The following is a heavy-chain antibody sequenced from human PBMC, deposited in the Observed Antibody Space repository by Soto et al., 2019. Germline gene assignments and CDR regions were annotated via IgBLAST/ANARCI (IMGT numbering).Heavy chain of an antibody. CDR1: GFTFSSSA. CDR3: AKLLVYALGSTAVQH. CDR2: ISGNGDNT. D-gene: IGHD2-2*01. V-gene: IGHV3-23*01. Sequence: VQLLESGGGVVQPGGSLRLSCAASGFTFSSSAMSWVRQAPGKGLDWVSAISGNGDNTYYADSVKGRFTISRVISKNTLYMQMNSLRAEDTGVYYCAKLLVYALGSTAVQHWGQGTLVTVPS. J-gene: IGHJ1*01.